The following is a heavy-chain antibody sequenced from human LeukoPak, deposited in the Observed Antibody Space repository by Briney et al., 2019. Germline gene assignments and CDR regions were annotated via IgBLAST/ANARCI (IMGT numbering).Heavy chain of an antibody. V-gene: IGHV1-69*05. J-gene: IGHJ4*02. CDR3: ASSYPGGVVVGATSLVGGY. CDR2: IIPIFGTA. Sequence: SXXVSCKASGGTFISYAISWVRQAPGQGLEWMGGIIPIFGTANYAQKFQGRVTITTDESTRTDYMEMRRLRAEDTDVYYCASSYPGGVVVGATSLVGGYWGQGTLVTVSS. D-gene: IGHD1-26*01. CDR1: GGTFISYA.